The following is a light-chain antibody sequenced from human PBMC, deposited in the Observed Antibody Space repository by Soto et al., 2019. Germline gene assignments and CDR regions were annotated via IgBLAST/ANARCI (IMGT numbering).Light chain of an antibody. CDR1: QSGSSNY. Sequence: EIVLTQSPATLSLSPGERATLSCRASQSGSSNYLAWYQQKPGQAPRLLMYGASSRATGIPARFSGSGSGTDFTLTISRVEPEDFGVYYCQQYGSSPYTFGQGPKLEIK. CDR3: QQYGSSPYT. CDR2: GAS. V-gene: IGKV3-20*01. J-gene: IGKJ2*01.